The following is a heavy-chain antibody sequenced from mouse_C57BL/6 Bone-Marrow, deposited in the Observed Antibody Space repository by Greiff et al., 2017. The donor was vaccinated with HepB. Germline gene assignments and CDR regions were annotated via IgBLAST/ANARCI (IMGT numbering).Heavy chain of an antibody. D-gene: IGHD1-1*01. V-gene: IGHV1-42*01. CDR2: INPSTGGT. J-gene: IGHJ1*03. CDR1: GYSFTGYY. CDR3: ARVYYGSSYWYFDV. Sequence: VQLQQSGPELVKPGASVKISCKASGYSFTGYYMNWVKQSPEKSLEWIGEINPSTGGTTYNQKFKAKATLTVDKSSSTAYMQLKILTSEDSAVYYCARVYYGSSYWYFDVWGTGTTVTVSS.